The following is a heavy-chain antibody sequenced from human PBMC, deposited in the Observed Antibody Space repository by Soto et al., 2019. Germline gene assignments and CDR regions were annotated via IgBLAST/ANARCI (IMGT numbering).Heavy chain of an antibody. D-gene: IGHD3-16*01. CDR2: IYYIGST. Sequence: SETLSLTCTVSGGSISSSSYYWGWIRQPPGKGLEWIGSIYYIGSTYYNPSLKSRVTISVDTSKNQFSLKLSYVTAADTAVYYCARPVGGRLTVNPYDYGGQGTRVTVAS. J-gene: IGHJ4*02. CDR3: ARPVGGRLTVNPYDY. V-gene: IGHV4-39*01. CDR1: GGSISSSSYY.